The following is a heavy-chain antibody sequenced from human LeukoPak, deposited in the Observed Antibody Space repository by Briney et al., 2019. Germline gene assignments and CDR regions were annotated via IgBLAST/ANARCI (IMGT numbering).Heavy chain of an antibody. CDR1: GYTFTGYY. CDR3: ARVKIRIAVAGYYFDY. V-gene: IGHV1-2*02. D-gene: IGHD6-19*01. Sequence: ASVKVSCKASGYTFTGYYMHWVRQAPGQGLEWMGWINPNSGGTNYAQKFQGRVTMTRDTSISTAYMELSRLRSDDTAVYYCARVKIRIAVAGYYFDYWGQGTLVTVSS. J-gene: IGHJ4*02. CDR2: INPNSGGT.